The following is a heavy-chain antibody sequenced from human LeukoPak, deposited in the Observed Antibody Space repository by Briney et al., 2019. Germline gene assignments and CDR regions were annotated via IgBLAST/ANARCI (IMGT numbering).Heavy chain of an antibody. D-gene: IGHD6-19*01. Sequence: GGSLRLSCAASGFTFSSYSMNWVRQAPGKGLEWVSPISSSSSYIYYADSVKGRFTISRDNAKNSLYLQMNSLRAEDTAVYYCARDVVAGTYYYYGMDVWGKGTTVTVSS. CDR1: GFTFSSYS. J-gene: IGHJ6*04. CDR2: ISSSSSYI. V-gene: IGHV3-21*01. CDR3: ARDVVAGTYYYYGMDV.